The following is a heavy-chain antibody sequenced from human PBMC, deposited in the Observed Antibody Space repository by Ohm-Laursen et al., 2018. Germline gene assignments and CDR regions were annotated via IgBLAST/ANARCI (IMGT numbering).Heavy chain of an antibody. D-gene: IGHD2-15*01. Sequence: SVKVSCKASGYTFTSYDINWVRQATGQGLEWMGWMNPNSGNTGYAQKFQGRVTMTRNTSISTAYMELSSLRSEDTAVYYCATYCSGGSCFPYYYYGMDVWGQGTTVTVSS. J-gene: IGHJ6*02. CDR1: GYTFTSYD. CDR3: ATYCSGGSCFPYYYYGMDV. V-gene: IGHV1-8*01. CDR2: MNPNSGNT.